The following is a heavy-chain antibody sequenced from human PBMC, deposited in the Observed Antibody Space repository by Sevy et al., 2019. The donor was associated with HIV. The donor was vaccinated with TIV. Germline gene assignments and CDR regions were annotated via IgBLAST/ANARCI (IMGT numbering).Heavy chain of an antibody. D-gene: IGHD3-9*01. J-gene: IGHJ5*01. CDR2: IKSRRDGGTR. CDR1: GLTVSNAW. Sequence: GGSLRLSCAASGLTVSNAWRNWVRQAPGKGLEWVGRIKSRRDGGTRDLAERVKSRVSIPRDGSRNTVSLEISSLKIEDTGMYYCAAGLGKSDFDSWGQGTLVTVSS. V-gene: IGHV3-15*01. CDR3: AAGLGKSDFDS.